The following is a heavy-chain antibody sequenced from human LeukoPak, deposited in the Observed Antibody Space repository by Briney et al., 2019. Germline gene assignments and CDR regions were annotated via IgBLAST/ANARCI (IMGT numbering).Heavy chain of an antibody. CDR3: ARHPVVMTARGMIDD. Sequence: SETLSLTCTVSGGSITGSHYWGRIRQPPGKGLEWIGSIYFTGKTYYSPSLNSRVTISVDMSRNHFSLTLSSVTAADTAVYYCARHPVVMTARGMIDDWGQGTLVVVSS. CDR1: GGSITGSHY. CDR2: IYFTGKT. J-gene: IGHJ4*02. D-gene: IGHD2-21*02. V-gene: IGHV4-39*01.